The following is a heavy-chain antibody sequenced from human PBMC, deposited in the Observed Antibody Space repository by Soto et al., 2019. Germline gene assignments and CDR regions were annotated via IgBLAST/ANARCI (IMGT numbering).Heavy chain of an antibody. Sequence: SETLSLTCTVSGGSISSYYWSWIRQPPGKGLEWLGYIYYSGSTNYNPSLKSRVTISVDTSKNQFSLKLSSVTAADTAVYYCASSTVTTDHFDDWGQGTLVTVSS. J-gene: IGHJ4*02. D-gene: IGHD4-17*01. CDR3: ASSTVTTDHFDD. CDR1: GGSISSYY. V-gene: IGHV4-59*01. CDR2: IYYSGST.